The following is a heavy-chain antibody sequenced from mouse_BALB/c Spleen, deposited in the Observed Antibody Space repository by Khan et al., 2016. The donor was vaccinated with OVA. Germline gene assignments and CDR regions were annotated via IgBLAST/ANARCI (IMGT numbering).Heavy chain of an antibody. CDR3: SRGGENDGTPFDY. V-gene: IGHV13-2*02. Sequence: VQLVETGGGLVRPGNSLKLSCVTSGFTFSYYRMHWLRQFPGKRLEWIAVITVNSDNSGANYAESVKGRFTITRDESESSVYLQMNRLREEDTATYYCSRGGENDGTPFDYWGQGTTLTVAA. CDR2: ITVNSDNSGA. CDR1: GFTFSYYR. J-gene: IGHJ2*01. D-gene: IGHD1-1*01.